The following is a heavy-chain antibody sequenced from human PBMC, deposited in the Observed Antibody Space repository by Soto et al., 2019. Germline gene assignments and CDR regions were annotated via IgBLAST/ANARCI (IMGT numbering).Heavy chain of an antibody. J-gene: IGHJ5*02. V-gene: IGHV4-59*01. CDR3: ARVPAASNWFDP. D-gene: IGHD2-15*01. CDR1: GGSIFSSY. Sequence: SETLSLTCTVSGGSIFSSYWTWIRQPPGKGLEWIGNVYYSGSTNYNPPLKSRITISVDTSKNQFSLNLSSVTAADTAVYYCARVPAASNWFDPWGQGTLVTVSS. CDR2: VYYSGST.